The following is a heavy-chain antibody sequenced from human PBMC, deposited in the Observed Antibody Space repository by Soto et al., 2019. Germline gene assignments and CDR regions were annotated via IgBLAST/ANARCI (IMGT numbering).Heavy chain of an antibody. V-gene: IGHV4-4*07. CDR2: ISPSGNT. D-gene: IGHD2-2*01. CDR3: ARVKLPAVKGAFEI. J-gene: IGHJ3*02. CDR1: GGSISGYY. Sequence: SETLSLTCTVSGGSISGYYWGWIRQPAGKGLQYIGRISPSGNTDYNPSLKSRITMSGDTSKNRLSLMLTSVTAADTAIYYCARVKLPAVKGAFEIWGQGTIVTVSS.